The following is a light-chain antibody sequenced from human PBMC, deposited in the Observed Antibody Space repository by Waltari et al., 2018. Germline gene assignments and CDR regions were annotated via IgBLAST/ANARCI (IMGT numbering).Light chain of an antibody. V-gene: IGLV2-23*01. Sequence: SALTQPASVSGSPGQSITISCTGPNSDIGSYSLVPWYQQYPGEAPKVWIYEATSRPSGVSSRFSASKSGKTASLTISGLQAEDEADYHCCSYAGSGAYVFGSGTRLTV. CDR3: CSYAGSGAYV. CDR2: EAT. CDR1: NSDIGSYSL. J-gene: IGLJ1*01.